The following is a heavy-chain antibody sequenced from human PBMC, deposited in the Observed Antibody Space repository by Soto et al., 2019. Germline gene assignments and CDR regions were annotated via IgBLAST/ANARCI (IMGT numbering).Heavy chain of an antibody. CDR3: AKDLGGIRASGSYFHY. CDR2: ISGSGGST. D-gene: IGHD3-10*01. J-gene: IGHJ4*02. Sequence: HPGGSLRLSCAASGFTFSTYAMSWVRQVPGKGLEWVSGISGSGGSTYYADSVKGRFTISRDNSKNTLYLEMNSLRAEDTAVYYCAKDLGGIRASGSYFHYWGQGTLVTVSS. CDR1: GFTFSTYA. V-gene: IGHV3-23*01.